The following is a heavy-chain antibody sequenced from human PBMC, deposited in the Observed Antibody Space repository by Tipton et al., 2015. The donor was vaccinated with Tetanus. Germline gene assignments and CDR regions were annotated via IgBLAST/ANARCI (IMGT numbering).Heavy chain of an antibody. D-gene: IGHD6-6*01. J-gene: IGHJ4*02. V-gene: IGHV4-31*02. Sequence: LRLSCTVSGGSISSGGYYWSWIRQFPGKGLEWMGYIHHTGSTYYNPSLKTRITLSVDTSKNQFSLKLTSVTAGDTAVYFCVKFEYRTSFASWGQGALVTVSS. CDR1: GGSISSGGYY. CDR2: IHHTGST. CDR3: VKFEYRTSFAS.